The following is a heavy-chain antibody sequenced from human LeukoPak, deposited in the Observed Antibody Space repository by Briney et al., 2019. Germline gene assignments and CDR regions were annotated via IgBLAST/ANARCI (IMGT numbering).Heavy chain of an antibody. J-gene: IGHJ4*02. CDR1: GGSISSNIYF. CDR3: AREYRNYGSGSHKGFDY. V-gene: IGHV4-39*07. CDR2: IYYSGTT. Sequence: SETLSLTCTVSGGSISSNIYFWGWIRQPPGKGLEWIGNIYYSGTTYYNPSLKSRVTMSVDTSKNQFSLKLSSVTAADTAVYYCAREYRNYGSGSHKGFDYWGQGTLVTVSS. D-gene: IGHD3-10*01.